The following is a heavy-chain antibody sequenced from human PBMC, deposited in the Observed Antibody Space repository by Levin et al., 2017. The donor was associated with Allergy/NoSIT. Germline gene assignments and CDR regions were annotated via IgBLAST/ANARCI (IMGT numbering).Heavy chain of an antibody. CDR1: GYSFTSYW. CDR3: ARLVRTLGYCSGGSCYWNWFDP. V-gene: IGHV5-51*01. D-gene: IGHD2-15*01. Sequence: GESLKISCKGSGYSFTSYWIGWVRQMPGKGLEWMGIIYPGDSDTRYSPSFQGQVTISADKSISTAYLQWSSLKASDTAMYYCARLVRTLGYCSGGSCYWNWFDPWGQGTLVTVSS. CDR2: IYPGDSDT. J-gene: IGHJ5*02.